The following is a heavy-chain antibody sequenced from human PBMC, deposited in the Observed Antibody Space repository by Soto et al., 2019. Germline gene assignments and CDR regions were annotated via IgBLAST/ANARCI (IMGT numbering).Heavy chain of an antibody. CDR1: GFTFSLYA. D-gene: IGHD3-9*01. Sequence: EEQLLESGGGLVQPGGSLRLSCTASGFTFSLYAMSWARHTPGKGLEWVASISGSGERTYYADSVKGRFTISKDNSQNSVLLQMNSLRPEHTAECYSAKGDWLYDNYCVMEVWGQGTSVTVSS. CDR2: ISGSGERT. J-gene: IGHJ6*02. CDR3: AKGDWLYDNYCVMEV. V-gene: IGHV3-23*01.